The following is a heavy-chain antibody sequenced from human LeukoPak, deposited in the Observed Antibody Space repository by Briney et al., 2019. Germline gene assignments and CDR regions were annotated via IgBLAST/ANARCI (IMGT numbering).Heavy chain of an antibody. D-gene: IGHD1-1*01. CDR3: AGTKLERLSHYYYYGMDV. J-gene: IGHJ6*02. CDR1: GGTFSSYA. V-gene: IGHV1-69*01. Sequence: SVKVSCKASGGTFSSYAISWVRQAPGQGLEWMGGIIPIFGTANYAQKFQGRVTITADESTSTAYMELSSLRSEDTAVYYCAGTKLERLSHYYYYGMDVSGQGTTVTVSS. CDR2: IIPIFGTA.